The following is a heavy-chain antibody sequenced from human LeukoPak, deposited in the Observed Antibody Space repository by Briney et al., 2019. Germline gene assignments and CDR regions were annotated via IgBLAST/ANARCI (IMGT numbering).Heavy chain of an antibody. CDR2: IYYSGST. D-gene: IGHD6-19*01. J-gene: IGHJ4*02. Sequence: SETLSLTCTVSGGSIRSYFWSWLRQPPGKGLEWIGNIYYSGSTDYNPSLKSRVTISVDTSKKQFSLKLNSVTAADTAVYYCASDWQWVFDYWGQGTLVTVSS. CDR3: ASDWQWVFDY. CDR1: GGSIRSYF. V-gene: IGHV4-59*01.